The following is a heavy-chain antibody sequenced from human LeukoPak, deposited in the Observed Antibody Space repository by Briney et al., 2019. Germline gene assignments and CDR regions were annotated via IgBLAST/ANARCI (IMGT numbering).Heavy chain of an antibody. J-gene: IGHJ4*02. CDR2: INTNTENP. CDR3: ARGAITVYQLLDY. D-gene: IGHD2-2*01. V-gene: IGHV7-4-1*02. CDR1: GYTFTSYA. Sequence: ASVKVSCKASGYTFTSYAMNWVRQAPGQGLEWMGWINTNTENPTYAQGFTGRFVFSLDTSVSTTYLQISSLKAEDTAVYYCARGAITVYQLLDYWGQGTLVTVSS.